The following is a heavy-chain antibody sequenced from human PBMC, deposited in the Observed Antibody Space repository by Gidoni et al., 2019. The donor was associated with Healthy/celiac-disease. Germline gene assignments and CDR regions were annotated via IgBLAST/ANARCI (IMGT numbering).Heavy chain of an antibody. CDR2: ISSSGITI. J-gene: IGHJ4*02. D-gene: IGHD5-18*01. Sequence: EVQLVESGGGLVQPGGSLRLSCAASGFTFSSYEMNWVRQAPGKGLEWVSYISSSGITIYYADSVKGRFTISRDNAKNSLYLQMNSLRAEDTAVYYCARDKGDEYSYGFYYFDYWGQGTLVTVSS. CDR3: ARDKGDEYSYGFYYFDY. V-gene: IGHV3-48*03. CDR1: GFTFSSYE.